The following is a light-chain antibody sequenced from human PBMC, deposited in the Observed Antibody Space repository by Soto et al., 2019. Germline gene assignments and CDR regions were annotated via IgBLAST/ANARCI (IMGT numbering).Light chain of an antibody. V-gene: IGKV1-5*03. CDR1: QTISSW. J-gene: IGKJ1*01. Sequence: DIQMPQSPSTLSGSVGDRVTITCRASQTISSWLAWYQQKPGKAPKLLIYKASTLKSGVPSRFSGSGSGTEFTLTISSLQPDDFATYDCQHYNSYSEAFGHGTKVELK. CDR3: QHYNSYSEA. CDR2: KAS.